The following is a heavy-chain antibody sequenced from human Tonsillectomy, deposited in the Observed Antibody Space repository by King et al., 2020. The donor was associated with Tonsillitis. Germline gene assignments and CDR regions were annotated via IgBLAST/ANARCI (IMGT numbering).Heavy chain of an antibody. V-gene: IGHV3-23*04. CDR1: GFTFSNYA. CDR2: ISSGGGDT. Sequence: VQLVESGGGLVQPGGSLRLSCAASGFTFSNYAMNWVRRTPGKGLEWVAISSGGGDTYYPDSVKGRFTISRDNSKNTVYLQMDSLRADDTAVYYCARGAAGSCIGSSCYPLDFWGQGTLVTVSS. J-gene: IGHJ4*02. D-gene: IGHD2-2*01. CDR3: ARGAAGSCIGSSCYPLDF.